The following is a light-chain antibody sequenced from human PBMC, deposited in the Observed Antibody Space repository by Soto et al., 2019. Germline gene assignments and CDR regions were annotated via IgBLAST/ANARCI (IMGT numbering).Light chain of an antibody. V-gene: IGKV3-20*01. CDR2: GAS. Sequence: TVLTQSPGTLSLSPGERATLSCRASQTISSNYLAWYRRTPGQAPRLLIYGASNRATGIADRFSGSGSGTDFTLIISRLEPEDFALYYCQQYGSSPWTFGQGTKVEIK. CDR3: QQYGSSPWT. CDR1: QTISSNY. J-gene: IGKJ1*01.